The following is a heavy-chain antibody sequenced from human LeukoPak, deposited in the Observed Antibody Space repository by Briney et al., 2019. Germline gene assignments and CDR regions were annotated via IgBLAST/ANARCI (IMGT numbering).Heavy chain of an antibody. CDR1: GFTFSSYS. Sequence: GGSLRLSCAASGFTFSSYSMNWVRQAPGKGLEWVSSISSSSSYIYYADSMKGRFTISRDNAKNSLYLQMNSLRAEDTAVYYCARGGIAVAGVSFDYWGQGTLVTVSS. CDR3: ARGGIAVAGVSFDY. V-gene: IGHV3-21*01. CDR2: ISSSSSYI. J-gene: IGHJ4*02. D-gene: IGHD6-19*01.